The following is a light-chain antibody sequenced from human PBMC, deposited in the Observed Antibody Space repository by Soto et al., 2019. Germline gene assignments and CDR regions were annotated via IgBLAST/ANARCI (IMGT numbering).Light chain of an antibody. CDR2: DTS. V-gene: IGKV3-20*01. CDR3: QQYGNPPWT. CDR1: QSIGSSY. Sequence: ETVLTQSPGTLSLSPGERATLSCRASQSIGSSYLAWYQQKPGQAPRLLIYDTSSRATGIPNRFSGSGSGTDFTRTISRLEPEDFAVYHCQQYGNPPWTFGQGTRLEIK. J-gene: IGKJ2*01.